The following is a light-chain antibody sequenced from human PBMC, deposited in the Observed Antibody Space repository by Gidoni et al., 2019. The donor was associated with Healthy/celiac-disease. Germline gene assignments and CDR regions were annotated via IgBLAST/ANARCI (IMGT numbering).Light chain of an antibody. CDR3: QQRSNWPLT. Sequence: EIVLTQSPATLSLSPWERATLSCRAIQSVSSYLDWYQQKTVQAPRLLIYDASNRSTGIPARFSGSGSGTDFTLTISSLEPEDFAVYYCQQRSNWPLTFGGGTKVEIK. CDR1: QSVSSY. V-gene: IGKV3-11*01. CDR2: DAS. J-gene: IGKJ4*01.